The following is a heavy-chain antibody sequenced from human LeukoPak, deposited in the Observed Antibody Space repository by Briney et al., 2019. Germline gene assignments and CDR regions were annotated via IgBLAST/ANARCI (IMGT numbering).Heavy chain of an antibody. J-gene: IGHJ4*02. CDR2: IYPGDSDT. Sequence: GESLQISCKGSGSNFTSYWIGWVRPMPGKGLEWMGIIYPGDSDTRYSPSFQGQVTISADKSISTAYLQWSSLKASDTAMHYCASYLGIRGFDYWGQGTLVTVSS. D-gene: IGHD3-16*01. CDR3: ASYLGIRGFDY. CDR1: GSNFTSYW. V-gene: IGHV5-51*01.